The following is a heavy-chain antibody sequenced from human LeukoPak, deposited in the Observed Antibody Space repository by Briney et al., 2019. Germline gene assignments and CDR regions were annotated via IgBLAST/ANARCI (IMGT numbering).Heavy chain of an antibody. CDR2: IYPGDSDT. D-gene: IGHD3-9*01. J-gene: IGHJ3*02. Sequence: GESLKISCKGSGYSFTKYWIVCVRQMSGKGLEWMGIIYPGDSDTRYSPSFQGQVTISADKSISSAYLQWSSLMASDTAIYYCARLQHYDILTKAASDIWGQGTMVTVSS. CDR3: ARLQHYDILTKAASDI. CDR1: GYSFTKYW. V-gene: IGHV5-51*01.